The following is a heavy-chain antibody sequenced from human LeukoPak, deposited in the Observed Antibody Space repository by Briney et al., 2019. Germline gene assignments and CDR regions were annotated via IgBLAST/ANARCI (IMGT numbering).Heavy chain of an antibody. V-gene: IGHV1-69*05. Sequence: SVKVSCKASGGTFSSYAIGWVRQAPGQGLEWMGRIIPIFGTANYAQKFQGRVTITTDESTSTAYMELSRLRSEDTAVYYCARASSGSYKGLDFDYWGQGTLVTVSS. D-gene: IGHD3-10*01. CDR2: IIPIFGTA. J-gene: IGHJ4*02. CDR3: ARASSGSYKGLDFDY. CDR1: GGTFSSYA.